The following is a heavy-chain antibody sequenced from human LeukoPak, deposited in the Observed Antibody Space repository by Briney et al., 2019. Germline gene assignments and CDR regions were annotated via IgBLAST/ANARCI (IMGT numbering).Heavy chain of an antibody. CDR1: GGSISSGGYY. Sequence: SETLSLTCTVSGGSISSGGYYWSWIRQHPGKGLEWIGYIYYSGSTYYNPPLKSRVTISVDTSKNQFSLKLSSVTAADTAVYYCARGGYDSSGYYFWFQHWGQGTLVTVSS. D-gene: IGHD3-22*01. V-gene: IGHV4-31*03. J-gene: IGHJ1*01. CDR3: ARGGYDSSGYYFWFQH. CDR2: IYYSGST.